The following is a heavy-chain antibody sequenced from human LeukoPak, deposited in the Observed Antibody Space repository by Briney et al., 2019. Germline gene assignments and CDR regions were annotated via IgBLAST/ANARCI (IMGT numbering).Heavy chain of an antibody. D-gene: IGHD6-13*01. CDR1: GFTFSSYG. Sequence: PGRSLRLSCAASGFTFSSYGMHWVRQAPGKGLEWVAVIWYDGSNKYYADSVKGRFTISRDNSKNTLYLQMNSLRAEDTAVYYCARTLNSSSWYASLGYWGQGTLATVSS. J-gene: IGHJ4*02. CDR3: ARTLNSSSWYASLGY. V-gene: IGHV3-33*01. CDR2: IWYDGSNK.